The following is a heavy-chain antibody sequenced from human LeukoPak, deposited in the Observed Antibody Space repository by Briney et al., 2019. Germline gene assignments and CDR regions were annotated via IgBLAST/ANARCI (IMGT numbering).Heavy chain of an antibody. D-gene: IGHD3-22*01. Sequence: ASVKVSCKASGYTFTGYYMHWVRQAPGQGLEWMGWINPNSGGTKYAQKFQGRVTMTRDTSISTAYMELSRLRSDDTAVYYCARVASITMIVVGHPGYYFDYWGQGTLVTVSS. CDR2: INPNSGGT. CDR1: GYTFTGYY. V-gene: IGHV1-2*02. CDR3: ARVASITMIVVGHPGYYFDY. J-gene: IGHJ4*02.